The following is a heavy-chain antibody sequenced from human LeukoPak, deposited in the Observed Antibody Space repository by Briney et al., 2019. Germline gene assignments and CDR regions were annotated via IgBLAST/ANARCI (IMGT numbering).Heavy chain of an antibody. CDR2: IYSGGTT. Sequence: PGGSLRLSCAASGLTFSSYGMSWVRQAPGKGLEWVSVIYSGGTTYSADSVKARFTISRDNSRNTVYLQMNTLRAEDTAVYYCARGLVGGYFDCWGQGTLVTVSS. CDR3: ARGLVGGYFDC. D-gene: IGHD2-21*01. V-gene: IGHV3-66*01. J-gene: IGHJ4*02. CDR1: GLTFSSYG.